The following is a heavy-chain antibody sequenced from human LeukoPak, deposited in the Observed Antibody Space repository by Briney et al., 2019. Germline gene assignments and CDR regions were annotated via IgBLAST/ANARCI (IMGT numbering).Heavy chain of an antibody. J-gene: IGHJ4*02. V-gene: IGHV3-21*01. CDR1: GFTFSTYS. CDR2: LRSGSTYI. CDR3: ARDGIFDY. Sequence: GGSLRLSCAASGFTFSTYSMHWVRQAPGKGLEWVSSLRSGSTYINYADSVKGRFTISRVDAKNFLYLQMNRLRGAHPAVYFCARDGIFDYWGRGTLVTVS.